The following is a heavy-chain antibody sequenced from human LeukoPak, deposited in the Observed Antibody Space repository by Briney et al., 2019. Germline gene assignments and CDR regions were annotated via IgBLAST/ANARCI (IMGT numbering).Heavy chain of an antibody. CDR2: IYYSGST. J-gene: IGHJ5*02. CDR1: GGSISSGGYY. D-gene: IGHD1-7*01. Sequence: SQTLSLTCTVSGGSISSGGYYWSWIRQHPGKGLEWIGYIYYSGSTYYNPSLKSRVTISVDTSRNQFSLKLSSVTAADTAVYYCARVKKNWNYGNWFDPWGQGTLVTVSS. CDR3: ARVKKNWNYGNWFDP. V-gene: IGHV4-31*03.